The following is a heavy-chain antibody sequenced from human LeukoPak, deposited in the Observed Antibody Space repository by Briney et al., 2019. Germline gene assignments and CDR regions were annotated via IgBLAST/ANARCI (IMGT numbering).Heavy chain of an antibody. J-gene: IGHJ4*02. Sequence: PPGGSLRLSCAASGFIFSDYEMNWVRQAPGKGLEWVSYISFSGNSIYYADSVKGRFTISRDNAKNSLYLQMNSLRAEDTAVYYCAREYSSGGAFDYWGQGTLVTVSS. CDR2: ISFSGNSI. V-gene: IGHV3-48*03. CDR3: AREYSSGGAFDY. D-gene: IGHD6-19*01. CDR1: GFIFSDYE.